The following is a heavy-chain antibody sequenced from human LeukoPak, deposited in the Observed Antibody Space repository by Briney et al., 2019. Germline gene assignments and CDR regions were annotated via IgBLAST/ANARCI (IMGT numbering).Heavy chain of an antibody. Sequence: PSQTLSLTCSVSGDSLISGPSYWPWIRQPPGKGLEWVGTIYYNGRTYYNPSPKSRLSISIDTSKSLFSMNLTSVTAADTAFYFCARHKGGGAHSFDHWSQGALVTVSS. CDR2: IYYNGRT. J-gene: IGHJ4*02. D-gene: IGHD2-15*01. V-gene: IGHV4-39*01. CDR3: ARHKGGGAHSFDH. CDR1: GDSLISGPSY.